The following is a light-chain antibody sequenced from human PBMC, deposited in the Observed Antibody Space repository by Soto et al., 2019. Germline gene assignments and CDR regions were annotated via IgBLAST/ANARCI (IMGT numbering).Light chain of an antibody. CDR3: SSYTSSPLDV. CDR2: DVS. J-gene: IGLJ1*01. V-gene: IGLV2-14*01. CDR1: SSDVGGYNY. Sequence: QSALTQPASVSGSPGQSITISCTGTSSDVGGYNYVSWYQQHPGKAPKLMIYDVSNRPSGVSNRFSGSKSGNTASLTISGLQAEDEADYYCSSYTSSPLDVFGTGTQLTVL.